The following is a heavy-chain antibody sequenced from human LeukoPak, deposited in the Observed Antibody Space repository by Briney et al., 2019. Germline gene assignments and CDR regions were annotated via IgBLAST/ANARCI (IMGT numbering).Heavy chain of an antibody. D-gene: IGHD3-3*01. CDR2: ISGSGGST. CDR3: AKGGKFDFWSTAGFDY. CDR1: GFSFSNYW. Sequence: GESLRLSCAASGFSFSNYWFHWVRQAPGEGLEWVSAISGSGGSTYYADSVKGRFTISRDNSKNTLYLQMNSLRAEDTAVYYCAKGGKFDFWSTAGFDYWGQGTLVTVSS. J-gene: IGHJ4*02. V-gene: IGHV3-23*01.